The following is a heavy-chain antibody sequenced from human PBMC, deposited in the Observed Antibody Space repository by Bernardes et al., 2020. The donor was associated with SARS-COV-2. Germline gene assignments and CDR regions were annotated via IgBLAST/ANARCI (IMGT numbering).Heavy chain of an antibody. CDR2: IKRDGSET. CDR3: ARSAGMGV. CDR1: GFDFSDHW. J-gene: IGHJ6*02. Sequence: GGSLRLSCAGSGFDFSDHWMTWVRQAPGKGLEWVANIKRDGSETYYVDSVKGRFTISRDNAKNLVFLQMNSLRAEDTAVFYCARSAGMGVWGQGTMVTVSS. V-gene: IGHV3-7*03.